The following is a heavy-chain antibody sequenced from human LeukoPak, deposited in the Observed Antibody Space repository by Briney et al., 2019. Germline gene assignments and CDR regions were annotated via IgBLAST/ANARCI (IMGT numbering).Heavy chain of an antibody. Sequence: SETLSLTCTVSGGSISSYYWSWIRQPPGKGLEWIGYIYYSGSTNYNPSLKSRVTISVDTSKNQFSLKPDSVTAADTAVYYCARLQATVTIHAYFDYWGQGTLVTVSS. V-gene: IGHV4-59*01. CDR1: GGSISSYY. D-gene: IGHD4-17*01. CDR2: IYYSGST. J-gene: IGHJ4*01. CDR3: ARLQATVTIHAYFDY.